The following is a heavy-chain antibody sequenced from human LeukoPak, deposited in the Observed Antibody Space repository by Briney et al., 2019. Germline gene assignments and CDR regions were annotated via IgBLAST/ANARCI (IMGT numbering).Heavy chain of an antibody. CDR1: GYTFTSYG. Sequence: GASVKVSCKASGYTFTSYGISWVRQAPGQGLEWMGWISAYNGNTNYAQKLQGRVTMTTDTSTSTAYMELRSLRSDDTAVYYCARGRIKSRATSIVVVPAAIGLDFDYWGQGTLVTVSS. D-gene: IGHD2-2*01. CDR3: ARGRIKSRATSIVVVPAAIGLDFDY. J-gene: IGHJ4*02. CDR2: ISAYNGNT. V-gene: IGHV1-18*01.